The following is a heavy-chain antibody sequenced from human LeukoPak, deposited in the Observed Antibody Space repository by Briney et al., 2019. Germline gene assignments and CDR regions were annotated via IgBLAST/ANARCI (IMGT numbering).Heavy chain of an antibody. Sequence: GESLKISCQVSGYSFTRYWIGWVRQLPGKGLEWMGIIHPSDSDTRYSPSFQGQVTIPADKSTNTAYLQWSSLKASDTAIYYCARQDSGYCGDWGQGALVTVAS. CDR2: IHPSDSDT. V-gene: IGHV5-51*01. D-gene: IGHD3-22*01. CDR1: GYSFTRYW. J-gene: IGHJ4*02. CDR3: ARQDSGYCGD.